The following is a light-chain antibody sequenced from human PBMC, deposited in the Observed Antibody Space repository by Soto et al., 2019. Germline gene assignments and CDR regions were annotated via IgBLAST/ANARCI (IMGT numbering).Light chain of an antibody. CDR1: QTVGTN. CDR2: GAS. V-gene: IGKV3-15*01. J-gene: IGKJ3*01. Sequence: EVVLTQSPATLSVSPGERATLSCRASQTVGTNLAWYQQRPGQAPRLLIYGASTRATGIPARFSGSVSGSEFTLTISSLQSDDFAVYYCQQYNKWPLFTFGPGTRVDNK. CDR3: QQYNKWPLFT.